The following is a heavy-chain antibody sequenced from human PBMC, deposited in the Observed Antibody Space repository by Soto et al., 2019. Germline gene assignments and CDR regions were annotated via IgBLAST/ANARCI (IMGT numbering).Heavy chain of an antibody. V-gene: IGHV2-5*02. CDR2: IYWDDDK. CDR1: GFSLSTSGVG. CDR3: AQLYGEYPTDY. D-gene: IGHD4-17*01. J-gene: IGHJ4*02. Sequence: QITLKESGPTLVKPTQTLTLTCTFSGFSLSTSGVGVGWIRQPPGKALEWLALIYWDDDKRYSPSLKSRLTLTKDTYKNQVVLTMTNMDPVDTATYYGAQLYGEYPTDYWGQGTLVTVSS.